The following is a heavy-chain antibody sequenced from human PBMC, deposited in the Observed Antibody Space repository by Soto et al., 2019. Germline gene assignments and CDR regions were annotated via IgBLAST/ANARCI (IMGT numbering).Heavy chain of an antibody. CDR2: INHSGST. CDR3: ARGRVRLGGSPFYFDY. J-gene: IGHJ4*02. Sequence: SETLSLTCAVYGGSFSGYYWSWIRQPPGKGLEWIGEINHSGSTNYNPSLKSRVTISLDTSKNQFSLKLSSVTAADMALYYCARGRVRLGGSPFYFDYWGQGTLVTVSS. V-gene: IGHV4-34*01. D-gene: IGHD2-15*01. CDR1: GGSFSGYY.